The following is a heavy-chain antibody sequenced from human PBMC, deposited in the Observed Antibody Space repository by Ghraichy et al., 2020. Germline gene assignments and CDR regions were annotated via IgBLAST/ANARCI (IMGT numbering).Heavy chain of an antibody. D-gene: IGHD3-16*01. V-gene: IGHV3-7*01. Sequence: GGSLRLSCAASGFNFNTYWMTWVRQAPGKRLEPVAKINPDGSQKYIVDSEKGRFSISRDNARISLYLQMNSLRAEDTAVYYCVRDRGGGGDLDYWGQGTLVTVSS. J-gene: IGHJ4*02. CDR2: INPDGSQK. CDR1: GFNFNTYW. CDR3: VRDRGGGGDLDY.